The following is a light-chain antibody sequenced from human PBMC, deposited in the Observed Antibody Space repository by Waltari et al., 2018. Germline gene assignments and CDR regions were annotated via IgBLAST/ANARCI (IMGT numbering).Light chain of an antibody. Sequence: QSVLTQPPSVSATPGQKVTISCSGRRSNIGSKYVSWYQQVPGTAPKLLIYEDNRRPSGIPDRFSASKSGTSATLGITGLQTGDEAVYYCGTWDTSLRAWVFGGGTDLTVL. CDR1: RSNIGSKY. CDR2: EDN. CDR3: GTWDTSLRAWV. J-gene: IGLJ3*02. V-gene: IGLV1-51*02.